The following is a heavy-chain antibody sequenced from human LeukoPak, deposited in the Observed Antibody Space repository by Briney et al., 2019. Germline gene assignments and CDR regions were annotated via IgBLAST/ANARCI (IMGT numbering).Heavy chain of an antibody. CDR1: GGSIISNY. CDR3: ARLKFYDSTGYSPGYYMDV. V-gene: IGHV4-4*07. J-gene: IGHJ6*03. CDR2: IYGSGIT. D-gene: IGHD3-22*01. Sequence: SETLSLTCTVSGGSIISNYWSWIRQSAGTGLEWIGRIYGSGITDYNPSLKSRVTMSLDTSRKQFFLRLTSVTAADTAVYYCARLKFYDSTGYSPGYYMDVWGKGTTVSVFS.